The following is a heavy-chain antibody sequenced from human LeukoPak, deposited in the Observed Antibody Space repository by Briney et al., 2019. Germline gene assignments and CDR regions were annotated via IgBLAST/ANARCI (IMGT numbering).Heavy chain of an antibody. V-gene: IGHV4-31*03. CDR3: ARSIQLWSQVNWFDP. CDR1: GGSISSGGYY. J-gene: IGHJ5*02. CDR2: IYYSGST. D-gene: IGHD5-18*01. Sequence: SETLSLTCTVSGGSISSGGYYWSRIRQHPGKGLEWIGYIYYSGSTYYNPSLKSRVTISVDTSKNQFSLKLSSVTAADTAVYYCARSIQLWSQVNWFDPWGQGTLVTVSS.